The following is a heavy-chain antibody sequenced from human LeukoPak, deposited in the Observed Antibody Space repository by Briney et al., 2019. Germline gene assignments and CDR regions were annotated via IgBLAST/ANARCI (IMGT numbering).Heavy chain of an antibody. D-gene: IGHD1-26*01. CDR1: GASISSSN. V-gene: IGHV3-23*01. Sequence: ETLSLTCAVSGASISSSNRWSWVRQSPGKGLEWVSSISGSGGSTYYADSVKGRFSISRDNAKNSLYLQMNSLRAEDTALYYCARDRWVEEHPRDYYYYMDVWGKGTTVTVSS. CDR3: ARDRWVEEHPRDYYYYMDV. CDR2: ISGSGGST. J-gene: IGHJ6*03.